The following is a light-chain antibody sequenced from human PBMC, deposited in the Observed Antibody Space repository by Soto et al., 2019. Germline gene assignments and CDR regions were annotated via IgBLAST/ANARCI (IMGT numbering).Light chain of an antibody. V-gene: IGKV1-16*01. CDR3: LQDYNYPLT. CDR2: AAS. Sequence: DIQMTQSPCSVSASVWDRVTITCRASQAIYHYLAWFQQMPGKAPKPLLYAASSLQSGVPSRFSGSGSGTDFTLTISSLQPEDFATYYCLQDYNYPLTFGGGTKVDIK. J-gene: IGKJ4*01. CDR1: QAIYHY.